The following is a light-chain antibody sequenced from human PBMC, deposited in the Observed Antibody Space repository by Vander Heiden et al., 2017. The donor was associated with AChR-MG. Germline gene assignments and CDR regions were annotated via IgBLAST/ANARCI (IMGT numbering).Light chain of an antibody. CDR2: GAS. V-gene: IGKV3-15*01. CDR1: QSVSSV. Sequence: EIVMTQSPATLSVSPGERATIACRASQSVSSVLAWYQQKPGQAPRLLIYGASSRATGIPARFSGSGSGTEFTLTISSLQAEDVAVYYCQQYRDWPLTFGGGTKVEIK. CDR3: QQYRDWPLT. J-gene: IGKJ4*01.